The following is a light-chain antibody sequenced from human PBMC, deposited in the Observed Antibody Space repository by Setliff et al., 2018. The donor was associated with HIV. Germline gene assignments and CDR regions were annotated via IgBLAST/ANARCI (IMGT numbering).Light chain of an antibody. Sequence: QSALTQPASVSGSPGQSITISCSGTNSDIGSHDYVSWYQQHPGKAPKLMIYDVTKRPPGVPDRFSGSKSGNTASLTISGLQAEDEADYYCSSYAGSYTSLFVFGTGTKVTVL. CDR1: NSDIGSHDY. CDR3: SSYAGSYTSLFV. V-gene: IGLV2-11*01. CDR2: DVT. J-gene: IGLJ1*01.